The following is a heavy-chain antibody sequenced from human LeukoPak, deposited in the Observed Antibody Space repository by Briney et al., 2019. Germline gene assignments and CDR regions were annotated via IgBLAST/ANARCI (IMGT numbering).Heavy chain of an antibody. Sequence: ASVKVSCTASGYTFTSYGISWVRQAPGQGLEWMGWISAYNGNTNYAQKLQGRVTMTTDTSTSTAYMELRSLRSDDTAVYYCARDLTIFGVYYYMDVWGKGTTVTVSS. CDR3: ARDLTIFGVYYYMDV. V-gene: IGHV1-18*01. J-gene: IGHJ6*03. D-gene: IGHD3-3*01. CDR2: ISAYNGNT. CDR1: GYTFTSYG.